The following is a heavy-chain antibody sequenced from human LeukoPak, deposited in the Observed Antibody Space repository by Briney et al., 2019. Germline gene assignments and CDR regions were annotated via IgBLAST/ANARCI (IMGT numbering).Heavy chain of an antibody. CDR1: GYTFTSYD. CDR2: MNPNSGNT. V-gene: IGHV1-8*01. D-gene: IGHD4-17*01. CDR3: ARYGSAVHDYGDYVAEDY. Sequence: ASVKVSCKASGYTFTSYDINWVRQATGQGLEWMGWMNPNSGNTGYAQKFQGRVTMTRNTSISTAYMELSSLRSEDTAVYYCARYGSAVHDYGDYVAEDYWGQGTLATVSS. J-gene: IGHJ4*02.